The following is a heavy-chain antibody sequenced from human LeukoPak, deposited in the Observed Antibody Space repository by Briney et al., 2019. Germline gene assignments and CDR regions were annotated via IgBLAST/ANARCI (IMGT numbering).Heavy chain of an antibody. CDR2: INHSGST. CDR1: GGSFSGYY. V-gene: IGHV4-34*01. Sequence: SETLSLTCAVYGGSFSGYYWSWIRQPPGKGLEWIGEINHSGSTNYNPSLKSRVTISVDTSKNQFSLKLSSVTAADTAVYYCARGIVVVNPLTPGGQETLVTVSS. J-gene: IGHJ5*02. CDR3: ARGIVVVNPLTP. D-gene: IGHD3-22*01.